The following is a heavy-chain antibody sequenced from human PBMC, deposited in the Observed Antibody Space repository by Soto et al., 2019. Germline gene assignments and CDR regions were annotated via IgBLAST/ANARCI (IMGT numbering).Heavy chain of an antibody. J-gene: IGHJ4*02. D-gene: IGHD2-15*01. CDR1: GFTFSSYA. V-gene: IGHV3-23*01. CDR3: ARETGTRGYCSGGSCYSFDY. Sequence: PGGSLRLSCAASGFTFSSYAMSWVRQAPGKGLEWVSAISGSGGSTYYADSVKGRFTISRDNSKNTLYLQMNSLRAEDTAVYYCARETGTRGYCSGGSCYSFDYWGQGTLVTVSS. CDR2: ISGSGGST.